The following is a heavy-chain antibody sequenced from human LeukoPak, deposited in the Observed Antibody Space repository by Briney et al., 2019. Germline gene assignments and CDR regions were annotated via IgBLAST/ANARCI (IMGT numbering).Heavy chain of an antibody. CDR1: GYTFTSYD. CDR2: MTPNSGNT. V-gene: IGHV1-8*03. D-gene: IGHD3-9*01. CDR3: ARGSYATYYDILTGYFTDYYYYMDV. Sequence: ASVKVSCTASGYTFTSYDINWVRQATGQGLEWMGWMTPNSGNTGYAQKFQGRVTITRNTSISTAYMELSSLRSEDTDVYYYARGSYATYYDILTGYFTDYYYYMDVWGKGTTVTVSS. J-gene: IGHJ6*03.